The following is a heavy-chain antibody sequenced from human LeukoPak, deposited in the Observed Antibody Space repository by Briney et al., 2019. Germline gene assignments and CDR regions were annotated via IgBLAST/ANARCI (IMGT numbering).Heavy chain of an antibody. CDR1: GGSISSYY. V-gene: IGHV4-4*07. J-gene: IGHJ4*02. CDR3: ARGDYYDSSGYPYYFDY. CDR2: IYTSGST. Sequence: KPSETLSLTCTVSGGSISSYYWSWIRQPAGKGLEWIGRIYTSGSTNYNPSLKSRVTMSVDTSKNQFSLKLSSVTAADTAVYYCARGDYYDSSGYPYYFDYWGQGTLVTVSS. D-gene: IGHD3-22*01.